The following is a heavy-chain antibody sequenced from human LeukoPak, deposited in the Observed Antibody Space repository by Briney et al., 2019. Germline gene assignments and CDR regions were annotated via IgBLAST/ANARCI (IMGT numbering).Heavy chain of an antibody. Sequence: SETLSLTCAVYGGSFSGYYWSWIRQPPGKGLEWIGEINHSGSTNYNPSLKSRVTISVDTSKNQFSLKLSSVTAADTAVYYCARGRTATYYYYYMDVWGKGTTVTVSS. CDR3: ARGRTATYYYYYMDV. CDR1: GGSFSGYY. V-gene: IGHV4-34*01. J-gene: IGHJ6*03. CDR2: INHSGST. D-gene: IGHD1-1*01.